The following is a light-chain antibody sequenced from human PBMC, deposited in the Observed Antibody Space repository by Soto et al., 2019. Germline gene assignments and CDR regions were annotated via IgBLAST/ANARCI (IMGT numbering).Light chain of an antibody. J-gene: IGLJ1*01. Sequence: QSVLTQPASVSGSPGQSITISCTGTSSDVGDYNYVSWYQQHPGQAPKLVIYDVSNRPSGVSNRFSGSKSGNTASLTISRLQAEDEADYYCSSYTSSSSYVFGAGTKVTVL. CDR2: DVS. V-gene: IGLV2-14*01. CDR1: SSDVGDYNY. CDR3: SSYTSSSSYV.